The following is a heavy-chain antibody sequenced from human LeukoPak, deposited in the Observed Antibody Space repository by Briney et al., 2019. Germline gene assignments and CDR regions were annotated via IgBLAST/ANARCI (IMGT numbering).Heavy chain of an antibody. CDR1: GFTFSAHG. CDR2: TWYDGSSE. D-gene: IGHD3-10*01. J-gene: IGHJ4*02. Sequence: GGSLRLSCAASGFTFSAHGMHWVRQAPGKGLEWVALTWYDGSSEYYAASVKGRLTISRDNSKNTLYLQMNSLRAEDTAVYYCAKDRGVVRGVDYWGQGTLVTVSS. V-gene: IGHV3-33*06. CDR3: AKDRGVVRGVDY.